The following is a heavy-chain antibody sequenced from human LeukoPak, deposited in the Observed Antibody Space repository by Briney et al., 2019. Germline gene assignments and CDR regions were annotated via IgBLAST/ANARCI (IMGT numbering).Heavy chain of an antibody. D-gene: IGHD2-2*01. V-gene: IGHV1-8*03. Sequence: ASVKVSCKASGYTFTSYDINWVRQATGQGLEWMGWMNPNSGNTGYAQKFQSRGTITRNTSISTAYMELSSLRSEDTAVYYCARGRRQGRCSSTSCYSYYFDYWGQGTLVTVSS. J-gene: IGHJ4*02. CDR1: GYTFTSYD. CDR3: ARGRRQGRCSSTSCYSYYFDY. CDR2: MNPNSGNT.